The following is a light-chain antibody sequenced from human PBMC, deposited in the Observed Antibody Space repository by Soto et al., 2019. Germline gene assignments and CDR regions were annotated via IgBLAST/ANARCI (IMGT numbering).Light chain of an antibody. Sequence: EIVMTQSPATLSLSPGERATLSCRASQTITRNLAWYQQNPGQPPRLLIYGASTRATGVPVRFSGSGSGTDFTLTISSLEPEDSAVYYCQQRNIWPPVTFGHGTRLEIK. CDR2: GAS. J-gene: IGKJ5*01. CDR1: QTITRN. V-gene: IGKV3-15*01. CDR3: QQRNIWPPVT.